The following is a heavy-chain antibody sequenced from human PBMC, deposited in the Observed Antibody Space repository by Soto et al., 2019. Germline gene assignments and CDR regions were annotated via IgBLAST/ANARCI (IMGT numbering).Heavy chain of an antibody. CDR3: ARLYGDYVTNLSPFDY. Sequence: EVQLLESGGGLVQPGGSLRLSCAASGFTFSSYAMSWVRQAPGKGLEWVSAISGSGGSTYYADSVKGRFTISRDNSKNTLYLQMNSLRAEDTAVYYCARLYGDYVTNLSPFDYWGQGTLVTVSS. V-gene: IGHV3-23*01. CDR2: ISGSGGST. D-gene: IGHD4-17*01. J-gene: IGHJ4*02. CDR1: GFTFSSYA.